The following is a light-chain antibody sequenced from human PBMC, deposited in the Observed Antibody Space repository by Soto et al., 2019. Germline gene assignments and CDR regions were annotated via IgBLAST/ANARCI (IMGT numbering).Light chain of an antibody. J-gene: IGLJ1*01. CDR1: NSDVGSYNR. CDR2: DVN. Sequence: QCPVAQPASVSGSPGQSITISCTGTNSDVGSYNRVSWYQQPPGTAPKLIIYDVNNRPSGVSYRFSGSKSGNTASLTISGLQAEDEADYYCNSYTTSETYVFGTGTKVTVL. CDR3: NSYTTSETYV. V-gene: IGLV2-14*01.